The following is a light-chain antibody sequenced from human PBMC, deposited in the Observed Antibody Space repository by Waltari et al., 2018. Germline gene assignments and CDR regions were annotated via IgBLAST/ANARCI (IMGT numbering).Light chain of an antibody. CDR1: QTLLYSSNNKNY. V-gene: IGKV4-1*01. Sequence: DIVMTQSSDSLAVSLGERATINCKSSQTLLYSSNNKNYLAWYQQKPGQPPKLLIYWASARESGVPDRFSGSGSGTDFTLTISSLQAEDVAVYYCQQYYSTPPTFGQGTRLEIK. CDR2: WAS. J-gene: IGKJ5*01. CDR3: QQYYSTPPT.